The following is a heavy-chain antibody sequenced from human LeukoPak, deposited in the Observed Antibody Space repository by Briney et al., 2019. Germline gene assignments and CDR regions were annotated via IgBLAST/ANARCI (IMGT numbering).Heavy chain of an antibody. J-gene: IGHJ6*02. Sequence: SETLSLTCTVSGGSISSGSYYWSWIWQPAGKGLEWIGRIYTSGSTNYNPSLKSRVTISVDTSKNQFSLKLSSVTAADTAVYYCARDLYGMDVWGQGTTVTVSS. CDR1: GGSISSGSYY. V-gene: IGHV4-61*02. CDR3: ARDLYGMDV. CDR2: IYTSGST.